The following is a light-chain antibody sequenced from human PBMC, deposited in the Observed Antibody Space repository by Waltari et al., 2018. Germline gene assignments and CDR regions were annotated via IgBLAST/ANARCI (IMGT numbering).Light chain of an antibody. CDR2: EFS. CDR3: CSYAGSSRV. V-gene: IGLV2-23*02. J-gene: IGLJ2*01. Sequence: QSALTQPASVSGSPGQSITISCTGTSSDVGSYNLVSWYQQHPGKPPKLMVYEFSKRPSGFSNRFSGSKSGNTASLTISGLQAEDEADYYCCSYAGSSRVFGGGTKLTVL. CDR1: SSDVGSYNL.